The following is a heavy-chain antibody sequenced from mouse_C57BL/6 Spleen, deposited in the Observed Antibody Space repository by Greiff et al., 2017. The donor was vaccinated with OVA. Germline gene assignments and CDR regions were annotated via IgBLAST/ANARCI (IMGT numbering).Heavy chain of an antibody. D-gene: IGHD1-1*01. CDR2: INPNNGGT. CDR1: GYTFTDYN. CDR3: AREVYYGSSPYAMDY. Sequence: EVQLQQSGPELVKPGASVKMSCKASGYTFTDYNMHWVKQSHGKSLEWIGYINPNNGGTSYNQKFKGKATLTVNKSSSTAYMELRSLTSEDSAVYYCAREVYYGSSPYAMDYWGQGTSVTVSS. V-gene: IGHV1-22*01. J-gene: IGHJ4*01.